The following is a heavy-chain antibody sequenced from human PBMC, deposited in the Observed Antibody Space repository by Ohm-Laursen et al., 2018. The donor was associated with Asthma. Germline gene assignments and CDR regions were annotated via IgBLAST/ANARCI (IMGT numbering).Heavy chain of an antibody. CDR1: GFPFSAYT. D-gene: IGHD1-26*01. J-gene: IGHJ1*01. CDR2: ISGSSRYI. CDR3: ARIGPEWELPGREYSLHH. Sequence: SLRLSCTASGFPFSAYTMTWVRQAPGKGLEWVSSISGSSRYIYYTDSVKGRFTISRDNAKNLVFLQMNDVRAEDTALYYCARIGPEWELPGREYSLHHWGEGTLVTVSS. V-gene: IGHV3-21*01.